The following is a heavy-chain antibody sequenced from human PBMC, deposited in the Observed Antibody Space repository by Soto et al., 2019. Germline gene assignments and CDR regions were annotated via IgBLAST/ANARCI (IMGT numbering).Heavy chain of an antibody. D-gene: IGHD3-22*01. CDR3: ASDVIGHDNYETIGYYFDH. V-gene: IGHV1-46*01. Sequence: ASVKVSCKASGYSFTNFHIHWVRQAPGQGLEWMGMIDPSGGITRDAQRLQGRITMTRDASTSTVYMELRSLTSEDTAVYYFASDVIGHDNYETIGYYFDHWGQGTLVTVSS. CDR1: GYSFTNFH. CDR2: IDPSGGIT. J-gene: IGHJ4*02.